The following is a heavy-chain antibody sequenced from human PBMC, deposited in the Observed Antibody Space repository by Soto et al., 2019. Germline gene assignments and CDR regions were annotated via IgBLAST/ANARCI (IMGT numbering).Heavy chain of an antibody. Sequence: QVQLQESGPGLVKPSETLSLTCTVSGGSISGYYWSWIRQPPGKGLEWIGYMYNTGSTVYNPSFTSGVTISVDTSKNQFSLKLNSVTAADTAVYYCARDLWGYCGTACYPLDVWGQGTTVTVSS. V-gene: IGHV4-59*01. D-gene: IGHD2-21*02. CDR1: GGSISGYY. J-gene: IGHJ6*02. CDR2: MYNTGST. CDR3: ARDLWGYCGTACYPLDV.